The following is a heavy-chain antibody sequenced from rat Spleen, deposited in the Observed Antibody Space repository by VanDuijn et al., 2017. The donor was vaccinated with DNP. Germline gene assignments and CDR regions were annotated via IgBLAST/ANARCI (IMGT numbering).Heavy chain of an antibody. CDR2: ISYEGSST. CDR1: GFTFSDYY. CDR3: ARFPITTVADD. V-gene: IGHV5-22*01. D-gene: IGHD1-1*01. Sequence: EVQLVESGGGLVQPGRSLKLSCAASGFTFSDYYMAWVRQAPKKGLEWVASISYEGSSTYYGDSVKGRFTISRDKAKSTLYLQMNSLKSEETATYSCARFPITTVADDGGQGVMVTVSA. J-gene: IGHJ2*01.